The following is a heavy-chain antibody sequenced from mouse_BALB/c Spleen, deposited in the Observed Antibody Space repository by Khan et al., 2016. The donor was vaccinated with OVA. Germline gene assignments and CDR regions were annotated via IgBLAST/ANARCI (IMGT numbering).Heavy chain of an antibody. CDR3: ARRYGYGNYAMDY. V-gene: IGHV3-2*02. CDR1: GYSITSDYA. J-gene: IGHJ4*01. D-gene: IGHD2-2*01. CDR2: ISYSGST. Sequence: EVQLQESGPGLVKPSQSLSLTCTVTGYSITSDYAWNWIRQFPGNKLEWMGYISYSGSTSYNPSLKSRISITRDTSKNQFFLQLNAGITEDTATDYGARRYGYGNYAMDYWGQGTSVTVSS.